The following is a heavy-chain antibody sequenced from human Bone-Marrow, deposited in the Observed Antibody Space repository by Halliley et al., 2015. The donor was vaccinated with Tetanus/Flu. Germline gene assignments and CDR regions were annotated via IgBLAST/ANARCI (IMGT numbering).Heavy chain of an antibody. V-gene: IGHV4-39*01. J-gene: IGHJ3*01. D-gene: IGHD4-17*01. CDR3: AKSYDDYPDNDGFDV. CDR2: LYSSGYS. Sequence: WIAYLYSSGYSHVNPSLKSRATISVDTSKNQFSLTLTSVAAADTAVYYCAKSYDDYPDNDGFDVWGQGTKVVVSS.